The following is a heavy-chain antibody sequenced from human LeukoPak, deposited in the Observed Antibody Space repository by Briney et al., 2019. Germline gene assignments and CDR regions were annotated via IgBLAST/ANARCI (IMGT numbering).Heavy chain of an antibody. CDR1: GDSVSSNSAA. CDR3: AREYRSGWYTPNYFDY. D-gene: IGHD6-19*01. J-gene: IGHJ4*02. Sequence: SQTLSLTCAISGDSVSSNSAAWNWIRQSPSRGLEWLGRTYYRSKWYNDYAVSVKSRITINPDTSKNQFSLQLNSVTPEDTAVYYCAREYRSGWYTPNYFDYWGQGTLVTVSS. CDR2: TYYRSKWYN. V-gene: IGHV6-1*01.